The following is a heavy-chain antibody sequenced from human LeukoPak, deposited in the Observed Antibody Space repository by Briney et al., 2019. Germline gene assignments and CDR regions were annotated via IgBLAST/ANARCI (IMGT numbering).Heavy chain of an antibody. CDR3: ARDTGLVPAAYFDY. J-gene: IGHJ4*02. V-gene: IGHV1-18*01. D-gene: IGHD2-2*01. CDR2: ISAYNGNT. CDR1: GYTFTSYG. Sequence: ASVTVSCKASGYTFTSYGISWVRQAPGQGLEWMGWISAYNGNTNYAQKLQGRVTMTTDTSTSTAYMELRSLRSDDTAVYYCARDTGLVPAAYFDYWGQGTLVTVSS.